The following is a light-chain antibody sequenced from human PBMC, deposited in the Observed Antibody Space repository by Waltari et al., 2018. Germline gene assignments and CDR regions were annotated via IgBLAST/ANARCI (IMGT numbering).Light chain of an antibody. V-gene: IGKV3-20*01. Sequence: EIVLTQSPGMLSLSPGERATLSCRVSQSVSSSYLAWYQQKPGQAPRLLIYGASSRATGIPDRFSGSGSGTDFTLTISRLEPEDFAVYYCQQYGGSPLTFGGGTKVEI. CDR2: GAS. CDR3: QQYGGSPLT. J-gene: IGKJ4*01. CDR1: QSVSSSY.